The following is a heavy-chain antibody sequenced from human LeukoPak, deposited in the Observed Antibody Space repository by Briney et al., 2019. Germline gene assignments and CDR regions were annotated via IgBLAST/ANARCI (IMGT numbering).Heavy chain of an antibody. J-gene: IGHJ4*02. D-gene: IGHD5-24*01. Sequence: SVKVSCKASGGTFSSYAISWVRQAPGHGRECMGGIIPIFCTANYSQKFQGRVTITTDQSTSTAYMELSSLRSEDTAVYYCARVGRDGYYDYWGQGPLVTVSS. CDR2: IIPIFCTA. CDR3: ARVGRDGYYDY. CDR1: GGTFSSYA. V-gene: IGHV1-69*05.